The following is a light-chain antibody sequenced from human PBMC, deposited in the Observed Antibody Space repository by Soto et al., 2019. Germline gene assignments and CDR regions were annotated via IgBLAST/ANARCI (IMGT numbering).Light chain of an antibody. CDR3: SSYSGSHSRL. J-gene: IGLJ2*01. Sequence: QSVLTQPRSACGSPGQSVTISFTGTSSDVGGTNFVSWYQQHPGKAPKLILYEITKRPPGVPDRFSGSRSGNTASLTVSGLQAEDEADYHCSSYSGSHSRLVGGGTKLTVL. CDR1: SSDVGGTNF. CDR2: EIT. V-gene: IGLV2-8*01.